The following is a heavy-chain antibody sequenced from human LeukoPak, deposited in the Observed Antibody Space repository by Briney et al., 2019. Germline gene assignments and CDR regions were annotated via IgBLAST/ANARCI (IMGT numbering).Heavy chain of an antibody. J-gene: IGHJ5*02. CDR3: ARYAATGGPNWFDP. Sequence: PSETLSLTCTVSGGSISNYYWSWTRQPPGKGLEWIGYIHNTGRTNYNPSLKSRVTISVDTSKNQFSLKLSSVTAADTAIYYCARYAATGGPNWFDPRGPGTLVTVSS. CDR1: GGSISNYY. V-gene: IGHV4-59*01. D-gene: IGHD2-15*01. CDR2: IHNTGRT.